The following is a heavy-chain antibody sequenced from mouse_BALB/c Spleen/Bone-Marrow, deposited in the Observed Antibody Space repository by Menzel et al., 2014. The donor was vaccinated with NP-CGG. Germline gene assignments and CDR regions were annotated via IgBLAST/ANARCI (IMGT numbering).Heavy chain of an antibody. CDR2: INPDSSTI. V-gene: IGHV4-1*02. Sequence: EVQLQQSGGGLVQPGGSLKLSCAASGFDFSRYWMSWVRQAPGKGLEWIGEINPDSSTINYTPSLKDKFIISRDNAKNTLYLQMSKVRSEDTALYYCARLGYYGSCAYWGQGTLVTVSA. CDR3: ARLGYYGSCAY. CDR1: GFDFSRYW. J-gene: IGHJ3*01. D-gene: IGHD1-1*01.